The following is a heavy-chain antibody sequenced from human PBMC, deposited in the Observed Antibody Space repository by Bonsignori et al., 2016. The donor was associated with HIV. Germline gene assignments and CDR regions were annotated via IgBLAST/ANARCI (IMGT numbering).Heavy chain of an antibody. Sequence: RQAPGKGLEWIGEINHSGSTNYNPSLKSRVTISVDTSKNQFSLKLSSVTAADTAVYYCASRGVEMATTLDYWGQGTLVTVSS. J-gene: IGHJ4*02. CDR3: ASRGVEMATTLDY. V-gene: IGHV4-34*01. CDR2: INHSGST. D-gene: IGHD5-24*01.